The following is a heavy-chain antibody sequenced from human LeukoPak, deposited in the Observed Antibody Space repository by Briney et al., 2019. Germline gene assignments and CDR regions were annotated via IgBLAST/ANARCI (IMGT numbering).Heavy chain of an antibody. CDR3: ARVPTRGDYRLDY. CDR2: ISSSGSAI. D-gene: IGHD4-17*01. V-gene: IGHV3-48*03. Sequence: GGSLRLSCAASGFIFSSYEVNWVRQAPGEGLEWVSYISSSGSAIYYADSVKGRFTISRDNAKNSLYLQMNSLRAEDTAVYYCARVPTRGDYRLDYWGQGTLVTVSS. J-gene: IGHJ4*02. CDR1: GFIFSSYE.